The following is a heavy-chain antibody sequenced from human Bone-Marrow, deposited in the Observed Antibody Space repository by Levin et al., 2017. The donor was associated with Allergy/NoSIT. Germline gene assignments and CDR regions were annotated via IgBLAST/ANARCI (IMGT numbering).Heavy chain of an antibody. J-gene: IGHJ6*02. D-gene: IGHD6-13*01. CDR1: GFTFSSYG. Sequence: PGGSLRLSCAASGFTFSSYGMHWVRQAPGKGLEWVAVISYDGSNKYYADSVKGRFTISRDNSKNTLYLQMNSLRAEDTAVYYCAKDPVQIDSSSWYYYYYYGMDVWGQGTTVTVSS. V-gene: IGHV3-30*18. CDR2: ISYDGSNK. CDR3: AKDPVQIDSSSWYYYYYYGMDV.